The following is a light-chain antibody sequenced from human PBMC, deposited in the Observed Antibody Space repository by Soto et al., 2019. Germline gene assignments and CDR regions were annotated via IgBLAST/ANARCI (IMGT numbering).Light chain of an antibody. J-gene: IGKJ5*01. CDR2: GAF. CDR1: QSVANF. CDR3: QQRNIWPPVT. V-gene: IGKV3-11*01. Sequence: PRERATLSCRASQSVANFVAWYQQKPGQAPRLLIYGAFNRATGIPARFSGSGSGTDFTLTISSLEPEDSAVYYCQQRNIWPPVTFGHGTRLEIK.